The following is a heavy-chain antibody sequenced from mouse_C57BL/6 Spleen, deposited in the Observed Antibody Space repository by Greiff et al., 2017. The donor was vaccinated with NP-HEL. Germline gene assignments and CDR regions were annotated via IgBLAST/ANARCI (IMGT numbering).Heavy chain of an antibody. Sequence: VQVQEPGTVLVKPGASVKLSCKTSGYTFTSYWMHWVKQRPGQGLEWIGVIHPGSGGTNYNEKFKGKATLTVDTSSSTAYMQRSSLTSEDSAVYYCARGTYIEAMDDWGKGTSVTVSS. V-gene: IGHV1-64*01. CDR1: GYTFTSYW. D-gene: IGHD1-3*01. CDR2: IHPGSGGT. CDR3: ARGTYIEAMDD. J-gene: IGHJ4*01.